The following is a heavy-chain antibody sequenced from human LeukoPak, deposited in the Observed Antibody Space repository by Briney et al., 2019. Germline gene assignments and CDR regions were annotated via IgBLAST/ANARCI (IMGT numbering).Heavy chain of an antibody. CDR2: INHSGST. CDR1: GGSFSGYY. J-gene: IGHJ4*02. V-gene: IGHV4-34*01. Sequence: SETLSLTCAVYGGSFSGYYWSWIRQPPGKGLEWIGEINHSGSTNYNPSLKSRVTISVDTSKNQFSLKLSSVTAADTAVYYCARDMGYSYGSFDHWGQGTLVTVSS. D-gene: IGHD5-18*01. CDR3: ARDMGYSYGSFDH.